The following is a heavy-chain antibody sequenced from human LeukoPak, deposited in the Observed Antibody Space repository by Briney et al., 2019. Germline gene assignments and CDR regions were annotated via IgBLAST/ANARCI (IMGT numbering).Heavy chain of an antibody. CDR1: GVSIRPYY. Sequence: PSETLSLTCTVSGVSIRPYYWSSVRQPPGKGLEWNGHTYYSGSTNYNPSLKSRVTISVDTSKNQFSLRLSSVSAADTDVYYCARERYTVTADYFDYWGQGTLVTVSS. D-gene: IGHD4-17*01. V-gene: IGHV4-59*12. CDR2: TYYSGST. CDR3: ARERYTVTADYFDY. J-gene: IGHJ4*02.